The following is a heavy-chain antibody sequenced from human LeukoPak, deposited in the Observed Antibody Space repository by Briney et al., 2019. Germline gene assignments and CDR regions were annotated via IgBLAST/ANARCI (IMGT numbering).Heavy chain of an antibody. D-gene: IGHD3-16*01. CDR2: ISSGDGIT. CDR1: GFSFSDYA. Sequence: GGSLRLSCAASGFSFSDYAMTWVRQAPGKGLGWVSTISSGDGITYYADSVKGRFTISRDDSKNTLYLQMNSLRAEDTAVYYCARGIMNGMDVWGQGTTVTVSS. J-gene: IGHJ6*02. CDR3: ARGIMNGMDV. V-gene: IGHV3-23*01.